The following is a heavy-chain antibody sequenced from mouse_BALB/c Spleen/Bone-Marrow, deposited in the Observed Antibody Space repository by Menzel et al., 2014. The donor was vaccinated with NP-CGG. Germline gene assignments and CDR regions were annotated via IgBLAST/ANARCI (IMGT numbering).Heavy chain of an antibody. D-gene: IGHD2-14*01. CDR3: ARDRYDGAMDY. CDR1: GFSLTGYG. J-gene: IGHJ4*01. Sequence: VQLQQSGPGLVAPSQSLSITCTVSGFSLTGYGVNWVRQPPGKGLEWLGMIWGDGSTDYNSALKSRLSISKDSSKSQVFLKMNSLQTDDTARYYCARDRYDGAMDYWGQGTSVTVSS. CDR2: IWGDGST. V-gene: IGHV2-6-7*01.